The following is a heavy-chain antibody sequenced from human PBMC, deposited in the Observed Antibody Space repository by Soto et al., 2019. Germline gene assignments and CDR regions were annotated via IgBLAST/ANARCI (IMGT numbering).Heavy chain of an antibody. CDR1: GGSISSYY. J-gene: IGHJ5*02. CDR3: ARGYSSGWYVRTFDP. D-gene: IGHD6-19*01. V-gene: IGHV4-59*01. Sequence: SETLSLACTVSGGSISSYYWSWIRQPPGKGLEWIGYIYYSGSTNYNPSLKSRVTISVDTSKNQFSLKLSSVTAADTAVYYCARGYSSGWYVRTFDPWGQGTLVTVSS. CDR2: IYYSGST.